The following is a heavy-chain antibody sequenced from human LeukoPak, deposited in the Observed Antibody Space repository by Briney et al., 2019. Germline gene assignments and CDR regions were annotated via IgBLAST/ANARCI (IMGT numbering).Heavy chain of an antibody. Sequence: PSETLSLTCAVYGGSFSGYYWSWVRQAPGKGLEWVANIKQDGSEKYYVDSVKGRFTISRDNAKNSLYLQMNSLRAEDTAVYYCARDSGYIVVVTAIWDIWGQGTMVTVSS. D-gene: IGHD2-21*02. J-gene: IGHJ3*02. V-gene: IGHV3-7*01. CDR1: GGSFSGYY. CDR3: ARDSGYIVVVTAIWDI. CDR2: IKQDGSEK.